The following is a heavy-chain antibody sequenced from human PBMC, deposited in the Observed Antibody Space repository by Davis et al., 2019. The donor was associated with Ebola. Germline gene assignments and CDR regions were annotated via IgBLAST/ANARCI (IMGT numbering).Heavy chain of an antibody. D-gene: IGHD3-3*01. J-gene: IGHJ4*02. Sequence: ASVKVSCKASGYTFTSYYMHWVRQAPGQGLEWMGIINPSGGSTSYAQKFQGRVTMTTDTSTSTAYMELRSLRSDDTAVYYCARWEGYYDFWSGHQIGYFDYWGQGTLVTVSS. CDR1: GYTFTSYY. CDR2: INPSGGST. CDR3: ARWEGYYDFWSGHQIGYFDY. V-gene: IGHV1-46*01.